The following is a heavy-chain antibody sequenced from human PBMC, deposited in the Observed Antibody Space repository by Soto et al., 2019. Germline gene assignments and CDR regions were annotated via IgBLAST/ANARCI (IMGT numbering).Heavy chain of an antibody. J-gene: IGHJ4*02. CDR3: AREEFGYSYGFGHY. Sequence: ASVKVSCKASGGTFSSYAISWVRQAPGQGLEWMGGIIPIFGTANYAQKFQGRVTITADESTSTAYMELSSLRSEDTAVYYCAREEFGYSYGFGHYRGQGTLVTVSS. CDR1: GGTFSSYA. D-gene: IGHD5-18*01. CDR2: IIPIFGTA. V-gene: IGHV1-69*13.